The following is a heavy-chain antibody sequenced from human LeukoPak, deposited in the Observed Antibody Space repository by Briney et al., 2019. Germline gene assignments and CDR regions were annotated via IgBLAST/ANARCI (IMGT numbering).Heavy chain of an antibody. D-gene: IGHD3-10*01. V-gene: IGHV4-59*01. CDR2: VFFTGNT. CDR1: GGSMSGAY. Sequence: PSETLSLTCTVSGGSMSGAYWSWIRQPPGKGLEWIGYVFFTGNTKYNPSLGSRLTISVDTSNNQFSLKLSSVTAADTAVYYCARVRITMVRGVRYNWFDPWGQGTLVTVSS. J-gene: IGHJ5*02. CDR3: ARVRITMVRGVRYNWFDP.